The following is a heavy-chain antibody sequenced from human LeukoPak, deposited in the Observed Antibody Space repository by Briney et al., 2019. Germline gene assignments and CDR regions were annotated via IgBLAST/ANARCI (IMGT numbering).Heavy chain of an antibody. D-gene: IGHD4-11*01. J-gene: IGHJ4*02. CDR2: INSDESIT. CDR1: GFTFSSSW. V-gene: IGHV3-74*01. Sequence: GGSLRLSCAASGFTFSSSWMYWVRQAPGKGLVWVSRINSDESITTYADSVKGRFTISRDNAKNTLYLQMNSLRAEDTAVYYCARGLVPGFLDYLGQGTTVTVSS. CDR3: ARGLVPGFLDY.